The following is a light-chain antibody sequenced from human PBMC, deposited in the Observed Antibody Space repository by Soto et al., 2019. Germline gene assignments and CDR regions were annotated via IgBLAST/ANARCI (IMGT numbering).Light chain of an antibody. V-gene: IGKV3-20*01. CDR1: QSVSSSY. CDR3: QQYGSSAS. J-gene: IGKJ1*01. Sequence: EIVLTHSPGTLSLSPVERATLSFSSSQSVSSSYLAWYQQKPGQAPRLLIYGAFNRATGIPARFSGSGSGTDFTLTISSLEPEDSAVYYCQQYGSSASFGQGTKVDNK. CDR2: GAF.